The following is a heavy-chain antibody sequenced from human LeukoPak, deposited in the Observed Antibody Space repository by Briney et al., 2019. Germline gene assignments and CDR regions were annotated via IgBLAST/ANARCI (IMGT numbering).Heavy chain of an antibody. CDR1: GFTFGDYP. D-gene: IGHD3-10*01. J-gene: IGHJ3*02. Sequence: GGSLRLSCTASGFTFGDYPMSWVRQAPGKGLEWVGLIRSKRYGGTTEYAASVKGRFTISRDDSKIIAYLQMNSLKTEDTAVYYCRLLWFGDSPDAFDIWGQGTTVTVSS. V-gene: IGHV3-49*04. CDR3: RLLWFGDSPDAFDI. CDR2: IRSKRYGGTT.